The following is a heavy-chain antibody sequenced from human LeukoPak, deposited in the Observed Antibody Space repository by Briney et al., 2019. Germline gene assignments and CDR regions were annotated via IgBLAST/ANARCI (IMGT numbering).Heavy chain of an antibody. J-gene: IGHJ4*02. D-gene: IGHD6-19*01. CDR1: GGSISSSNYY. CDR3: ARLGDDNGGWYYFDY. CDR2: YHYTGNT. Sequence: SETLSLTCTVSGGSISSSNYYWGWIRQPPGKGLEWFGTYHYTGNTYYNPSLQSRVTISVDTSKNQFSLKLSSVTAADTAVYYCARLGDDNGGWYYFDYWGQGTLVTVAS. V-gene: IGHV4-39*01.